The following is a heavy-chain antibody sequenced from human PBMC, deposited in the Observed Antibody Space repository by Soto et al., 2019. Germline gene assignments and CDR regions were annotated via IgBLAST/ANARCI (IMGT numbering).Heavy chain of an antibody. Sequence: QVQLVQSGAEVKKPGASVKVSCKASGYTFTSYGISWVRQAPGQGLEWMGWISAYNGNTNYAQKLQGRVTMTTDTPXSXXYRELRSLRSDDTAVYYCARSGCSGGSCYSYYFDYWGQGTLVTVSS. J-gene: IGHJ4*02. D-gene: IGHD2-15*01. CDR1: GYTFTSYG. CDR3: ARSGCSGGSCYSYYFDY. V-gene: IGHV1-18*01. CDR2: ISAYNGNT.